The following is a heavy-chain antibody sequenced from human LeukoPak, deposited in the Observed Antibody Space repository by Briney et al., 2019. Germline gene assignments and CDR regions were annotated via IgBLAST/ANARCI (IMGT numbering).Heavy chain of an antibody. CDR3: AKESMVATTFDY. J-gene: IGHJ4*02. CDR1: GFTFSSYA. CDR2: ISGSGGST. V-gene: IGHV3-23*01. Sequence: PGGSLRLSCAASGFTFSSYAMSWVRQAPGKGLEWVSAISGSGGSTYYADSVKGRFTISRDNAKNSLYLQMNSLRAEDTAVYYCAKESMVATTFDYWGQGTLVTVSS. D-gene: IGHD5-12*01.